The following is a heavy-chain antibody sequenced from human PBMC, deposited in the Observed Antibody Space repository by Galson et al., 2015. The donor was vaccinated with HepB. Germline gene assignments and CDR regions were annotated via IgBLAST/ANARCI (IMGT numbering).Heavy chain of an antibody. V-gene: IGHV3-30*04. J-gene: IGHJ6*02. Sequence: SLRLSCAASGFTFSSYAMHWVRQAPGKGLEWVAVISYDGSNKYYADSVKGRFTISRDNSKNTLYLQMNSLRAEDTAVYYCARDGPEGWMVVAATLLLDYYYGMDVWGQGNTVTVSS. CDR2: ISYDGSNK. CDR3: ARDGPEGWMVVAATLLLDYYYGMDV. CDR1: GFTFSSYA. D-gene: IGHD2-15*01.